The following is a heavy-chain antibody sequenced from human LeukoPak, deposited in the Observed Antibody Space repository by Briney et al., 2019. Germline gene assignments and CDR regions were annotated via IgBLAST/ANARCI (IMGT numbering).Heavy chain of an antibody. Sequence: SQPLSYPASGFSFSSYSMNWVRQAPAKGQDWVSSISSSGSYIYYADSVKSRFIISRDNAKDSLYLQMCGLRADDTAVYYWASLISYYDFWSCYYWGQGTLVTVSS. D-gene: IGHD3-3*01. J-gene: IGHJ4*02. CDR2: ISSSGSYI. CDR1: GFSFSSYS. V-gene: IGHV3-21*01. CDR3: ASLISYYDFWSCYY.